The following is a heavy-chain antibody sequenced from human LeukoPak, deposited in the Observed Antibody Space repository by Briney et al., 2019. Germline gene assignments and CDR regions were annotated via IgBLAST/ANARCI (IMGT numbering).Heavy chain of an antibody. J-gene: IGHJ4*02. CDR1: GASINSYS. Sequence: SETLSLTCTVSGASINSYSWSSIRQPPGKGLEWVGAIYYTGSSNYNPSPESRVTISVDTSKNQFSLKLSSLGAADTAVYYCARGRYYFDYWVEGTLVSVCS. CDR2: IYYTGSS. CDR3: ARGRYYFDY. V-gene: IGHV4-59*08.